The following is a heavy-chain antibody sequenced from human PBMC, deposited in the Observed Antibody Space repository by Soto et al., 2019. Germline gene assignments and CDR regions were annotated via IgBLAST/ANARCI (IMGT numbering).Heavy chain of an antibody. J-gene: IGHJ4*02. D-gene: IGHD2-8*01. Sequence: GXPVKVSCKGCGYSFMKYGINWVRQAPGQGLEWVGWISPYSGYTHSAQKFHGRLTLTTDTAASTAYMELRILRSADTALYYCAREASVLIQAAQPSRFDSWGQGTLVTVSS. CDR3: AREASVLIQAAQPSRFDS. V-gene: IGHV1-18*01. CDR2: ISPYSGYT. CDR1: GYSFMKYG.